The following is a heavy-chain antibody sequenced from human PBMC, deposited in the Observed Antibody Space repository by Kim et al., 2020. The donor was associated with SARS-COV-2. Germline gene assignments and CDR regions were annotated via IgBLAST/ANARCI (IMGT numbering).Heavy chain of an antibody. J-gene: IGHJ2*01. CDR1: GGSISSYY. CDR2: IYYSGST. Sequence: SETLSLTCTVSGGSISSYYWSWIRQPPGKGLEWIGYIYYSGSTNYNPSLKSRVTISVDTSKNQFSLKLSSVTAADTAVYYCARELDLWGRGTLVTVSS. CDR3: ARELDL. V-gene: IGHV4-59*01.